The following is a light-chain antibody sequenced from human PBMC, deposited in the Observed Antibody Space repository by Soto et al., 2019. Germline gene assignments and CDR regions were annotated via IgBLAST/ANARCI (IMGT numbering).Light chain of an antibody. CDR3: QQYNSYST. CDR2: DAS. Sequence: DLQITQSPSTLSASVGDTVTVTCRASQSVSGWLAWYQQKPGEAPKLLIYDASSLESGVPSRFSGSASGTEFTLTISSLQPDDFATYYCQQYNSYSTFGQGTKVDIK. V-gene: IGKV1-5*01. J-gene: IGKJ1*01. CDR1: QSVSGW.